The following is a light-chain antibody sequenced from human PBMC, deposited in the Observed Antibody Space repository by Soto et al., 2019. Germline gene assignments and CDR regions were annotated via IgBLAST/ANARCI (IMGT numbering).Light chain of an antibody. CDR2: GAS. CDR1: QSFSSSY. CDR3: PHYGSSPFT. J-gene: IGKJ3*01. Sequence: EIVLTQSPGTLSLSPGERATLSCRASQSFSSSYLAWYQQKPGKAHRLLIYGASSRANGIQDRFSGSGSGKAFNLNIFRMEPEDFAVYYCPHYGSSPFTFGPGTKVDIK. V-gene: IGKV3-20*01.